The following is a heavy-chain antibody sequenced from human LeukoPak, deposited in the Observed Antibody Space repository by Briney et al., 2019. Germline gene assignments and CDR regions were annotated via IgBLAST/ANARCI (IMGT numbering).Heavy chain of an antibody. CDR1: GFTFSSYG. D-gene: IGHD6-19*01. J-gene: IGHJ4*02. V-gene: IGHV3-30*03. CDR3: TRVLYSSGWYGDHY. CDR2: ISYDGSNK. Sequence: PGGSLRLSCAASGFTFSSYGMHWVRQAPGKGLEWVAVISYDGSNKYYADSVKGRFTISRDNAKNSLYLQMNSLRAEDTAVYYCTRVLYSSGWYGDHYWGQGTLVTVSS.